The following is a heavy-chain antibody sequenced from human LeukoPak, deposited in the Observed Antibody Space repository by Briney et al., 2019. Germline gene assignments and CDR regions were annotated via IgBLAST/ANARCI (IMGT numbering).Heavy chain of an antibody. D-gene: IGHD2-15*01. CDR1: GGSISSYY. J-gene: IGHJ5*02. CDR3: ARGGGSPSGWFDP. Sequence: SETLSLTCTVSGGSISSYYWSWIRQPPGKGLEWIGYIYYSGSTNYNPSLKSRVTISVDTSKNQFSLKLSSVTAADTAVYYCARGGGSPSGWFDPWGQGTLVTVSS. V-gene: IGHV4-59*01. CDR2: IYYSGST.